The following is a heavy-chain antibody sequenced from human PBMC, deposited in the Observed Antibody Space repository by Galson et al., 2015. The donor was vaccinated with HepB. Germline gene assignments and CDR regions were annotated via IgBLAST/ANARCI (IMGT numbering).Heavy chain of an antibody. D-gene: IGHD6-19*01. CDR2: INPNNGGT. CDR1: GYTFTAYF. V-gene: IGHV1-2*02. CDR3: AAARCGWHSLGRDF. Sequence: SVKVSCKASGYTFTAYFVHWVRQAPGQGLEWMGWINPNNGGTNYAQKFQGTVTMTTDTSISTAYMVLSRLTSDDTAVYYCAAARCGWHSLGRDFWGQGTLVSVSS. J-gene: IGHJ4*02.